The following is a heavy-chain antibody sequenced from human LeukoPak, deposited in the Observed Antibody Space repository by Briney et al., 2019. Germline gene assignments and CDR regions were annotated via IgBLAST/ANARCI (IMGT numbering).Heavy chain of an antibody. CDR2: ISGSGGST. J-gene: IGHJ3*02. CDR3: AKAAGYDYVWGSYRYGDAFDI. CDR1: GFTFSSYA. Sequence: GGSLRLSCAASGFTFSSYAMSWVRQAPGKGLGWVSAISGSGGSTYYADSVKSRFIISSDNSKNMLYLQMNSLRAEDTAVYYCAKAAGYDYVWGSYRYGDAFDIWGQGTMVTVSS. V-gene: IGHV3-23*01. D-gene: IGHD3-16*02.